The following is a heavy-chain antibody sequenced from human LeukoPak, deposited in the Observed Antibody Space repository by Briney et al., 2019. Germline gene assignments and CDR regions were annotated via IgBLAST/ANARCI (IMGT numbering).Heavy chain of an antibody. CDR2: INHSGST. D-gene: IGHD5-18*01. J-gene: IGHJ4*02. Sequence: SETLSLTCAVYGGSFSGYYWSWIRQPPGKGLEWIGEINHSGSTNYNPSLKSRVTISVDTSKNQFSLKLSSVTAADTAVYYCARGAAGYSYGWGQGTLVTVSS. CDR3: ARGAAGYSYG. CDR1: GGSFSGYY. V-gene: IGHV4-34*01.